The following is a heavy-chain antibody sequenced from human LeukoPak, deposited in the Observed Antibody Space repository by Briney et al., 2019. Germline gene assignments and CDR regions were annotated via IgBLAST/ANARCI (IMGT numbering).Heavy chain of an antibody. J-gene: IGHJ4*02. CDR2: ISGSGGST. Sequence: PGGSLRLSCAASGFTFSSYAMSWVRQAPGKGLEWVSAISGSGGSTYYADSVKGRFTISRDNSKNTLYLQMNSLRAEDTAVYYCAGVVPAARRSYYFDYWGQGTLVTASS. V-gene: IGHV3-23*01. D-gene: IGHD2-2*01. CDR3: AGVVPAARRSYYFDY. CDR1: GFTFSSYA.